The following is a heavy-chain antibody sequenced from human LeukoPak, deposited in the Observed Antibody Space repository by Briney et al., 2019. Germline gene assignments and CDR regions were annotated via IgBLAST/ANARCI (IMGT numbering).Heavy chain of an antibody. CDR2: IRYDGSNK. J-gene: IGHJ4*02. D-gene: IGHD4-11*01. Sequence: GGSLRLSCAASGFTFSSYAMQWVRQAPGKGREGGAFIRYDGSNKYYADSVKGRFTIFRDNSKNTLSLQMNSLRPEDTALYYCAKDVSTSYFDYWGQGTLVTVSS. CDR3: AKDVSTSYFDY. V-gene: IGHV3-30*02. CDR1: GFTFSSYA.